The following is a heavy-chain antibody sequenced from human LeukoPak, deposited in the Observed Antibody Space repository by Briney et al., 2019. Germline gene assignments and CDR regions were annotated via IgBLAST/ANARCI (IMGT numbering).Heavy chain of an antibody. Sequence: RGSLRLSCEASGFTFDSYTMHWVRQPPGKGLEWVSLIAMDGSFEYYADSVKGRFTISRDNSKNSLYLQMNALRPEDTAFYYCSRDIGRVVGTVLYSWGPGTLVSVSS. CDR1: GFTFDSYT. V-gene: IGHV3-43*01. CDR2: IAMDGSFE. D-gene: IGHD1-7*01. CDR3: SRDIGRVVGTVLYS. J-gene: IGHJ4*02.